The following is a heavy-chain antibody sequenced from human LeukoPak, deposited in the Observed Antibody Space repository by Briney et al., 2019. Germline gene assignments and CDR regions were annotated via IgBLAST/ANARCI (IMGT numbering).Heavy chain of an antibody. D-gene: IGHD3-22*01. V-gene: IGHV1-69*01. J-gene: IGHJ4*02. CDR2: IIPVFGTA. CDR3: ASPPIHYYDSSGYPYYFDY. Sequence: SVKVSCKPSGGTLSTYAISWVRQAPGQGREWMGGIIPVFGTANYAQKFQGRVTITADESTSTAYMELSSLRSEDTAVYYCASPPIHYYDSSGYPYYFDYWGQGTLVTVSS. CDR1: GGTLSTYA.